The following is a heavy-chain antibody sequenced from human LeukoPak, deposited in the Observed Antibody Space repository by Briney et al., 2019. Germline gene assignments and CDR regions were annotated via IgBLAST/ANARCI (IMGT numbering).Heavy chain of an antibody. CDR1: GFTFSSYS. CDR3: ARVPTGYYDSSGYEDY. D-gene: IGHD3-22*01. J-gene: IGHJ4*02. V-gene: IGHV3-21*01. CDR2: ISSSSSYI. Sequence: PGGSLRLSCAASGFTFSSYSMNWVRQAPGKGLEWVSSISSSSSYIYYADSVKGRFTISRDNAKNTLYLQMNSLRAEDTAVYYCARVPTGYYDSSGYEDYWGQGTLVTVSS.